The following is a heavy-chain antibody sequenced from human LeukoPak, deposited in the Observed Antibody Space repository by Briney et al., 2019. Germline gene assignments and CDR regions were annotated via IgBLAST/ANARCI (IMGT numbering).Heavy chain of an antibody. CDR3: AKGGDSSGPDAFDI. CDR1: GFTFSDYY. J-gene: IGHJ3*02. V-gene: IGHV3-11*01. Sequence: GGSLRLSCAASGFTFSDYYMSWIRQAPGKGLEWVSYISSSGSTIYYADSVKGRFTISRDNSKNTLYLQMNSLRAEDTAVYYCAKGGDSSGPDAFDIWGQGTMVTVSS. D-gene: IGHD3-22*01. CDR2: ISSSGSTI.